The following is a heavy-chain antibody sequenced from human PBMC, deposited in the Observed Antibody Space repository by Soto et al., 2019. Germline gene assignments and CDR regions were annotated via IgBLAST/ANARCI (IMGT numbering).Heavy chain of an antibody. Sequence: QVQLVQSGAEVKKPGASVKVSCKASGYTFTSYGISWVRQAPGQGLEWMGWISAYNGNTNYAQKLQGRVTMTTDTATSTAYMELRSLRSDDTAVYYCARDGGDILTGYPELNFDYWGQGTLVTVSS. J-gene: IGHJ4*02. D-gene: IGHD3-9*01. CDR3: ARDGGDILTGYPELNFDY. CDR1: GYTFTSYG. CDR2: ISAYNGNT. V-gene: IGHV1-18*01.